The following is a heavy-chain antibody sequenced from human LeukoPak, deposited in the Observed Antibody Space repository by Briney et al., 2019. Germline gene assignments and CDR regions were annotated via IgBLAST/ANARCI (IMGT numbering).Heavy chain of an antibody. D-gene: IGHD6-6*01. V-gene: IGHV3-7*01. Sequence: GGSLRLSCAASGFTFSNYWMNWVRQAPGRGLEWVANMNQDGSEKYYVDFVKGRFTISRDNAKNSLYLQMTSLRAEDTAVYYCARGGAARPDYWGQGTLVTVSS. CDR2: MNQDGSEK. CDR3: ARGGAARPDY. CDR1: GFTFSNYW. J-gene: IGHJ4*02.